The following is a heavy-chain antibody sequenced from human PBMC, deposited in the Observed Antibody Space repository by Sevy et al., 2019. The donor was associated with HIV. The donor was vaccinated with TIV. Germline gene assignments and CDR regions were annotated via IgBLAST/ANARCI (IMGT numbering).Heavy chain of an antibody. CDR2: IKRDGSIT. V-gene: IGHV3-74*01. J-gene: IGHJ4*02. Sequence: GGALRLSCAASEFTFSSYWRHWFRQAPGKGRVWVSRIKRDGSITRYADSVKGRFTISRDNAKNTLYLQMNSLRAEDTAVYYCAKGYSGSYYFSDYWGQGILVTVSS. CDR3: AKGYSGSYYFSDY. D-gene: IGHD1-26*01. CDR1: EFTFSSYW.